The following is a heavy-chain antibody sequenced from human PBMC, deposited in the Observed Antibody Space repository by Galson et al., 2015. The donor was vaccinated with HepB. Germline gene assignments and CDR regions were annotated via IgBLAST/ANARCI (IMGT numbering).Heavy chain of an antibody. CDR1: GYTFTSYA. Sequence: SVKVSCKASGYTFTSYAMHWVRQAPGQRLEWMGWINAGNGNTKYSQKFQGRVTITRDTSASTAYMELSSLRSEDTAVYYCARDIVATNHWLFDYWGQGTLVTVSS. D-gene: IGHD5-12*01. CDR3: ARDIVATNHWLFDY. V-gene: IGHV1-3*01. J-gene: IGHJ4*02. CDR2: INAGNGNT.